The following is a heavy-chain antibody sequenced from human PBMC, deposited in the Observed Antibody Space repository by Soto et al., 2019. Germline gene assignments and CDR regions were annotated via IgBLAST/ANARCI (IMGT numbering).Heavy chain of an antibody. CDR1: GFTFSTHA. Sequence: GGSLRLSCVASGFTFSTHAMSWVRQVPGKGLEWVSTFSGSGGNIYYGESVKGRFTISRDNAKNTLYLQMNSLRAEDTAVYYCARDWHGMDVWGQGTTVTVSS. CDR3: ARDWHGMDV. J-gene: IGHJ6*02. CDR2: FSGSGGNI. V-gene: IGHV3-23*01.